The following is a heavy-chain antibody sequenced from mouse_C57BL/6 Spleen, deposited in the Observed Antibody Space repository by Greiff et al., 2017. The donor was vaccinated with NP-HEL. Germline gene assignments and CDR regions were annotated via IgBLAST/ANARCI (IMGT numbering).Heavy chain of an antibody. CDR2: ISYDGSN. D-gene: IGHD1-1*01. CDR1: GYSITSGYY. Sequence: EVKLMESGPGLVKPSQSLSLTCSVTGYSITSGYYWNWIRQFPGNKLEWMGYISYDGSNNYNPSLKNRISITRDTSKNQFFLNVNSVTTEDTATYYCARDRGSYAMDYWGQGTSVTVSS. J-gene: IGHJ4*01. V-gene: IGHV3-6*01. CDR3: ARDRGSYAMDY.